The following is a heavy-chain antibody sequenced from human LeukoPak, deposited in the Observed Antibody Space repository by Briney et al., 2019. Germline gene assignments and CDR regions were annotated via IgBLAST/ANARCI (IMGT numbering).Heavy chain of an antibody. D-gene: IGHD6-13*01. CDR2: IRYDGSNK. V-gene: IGHV3-30*02. CDR1: GFTFSSYG. CDR3: ATYSSSWTDAFDI. J-gene: IGHJ3*02. Sequence: GGSLRLSCAASGFTFSSYGMDWVRQAPGKGLEWVTFIRYDGSNKYYADSVKGRFTISGDNSKNTLYLQMNSLRAEDTAVYYCATYSSSWTDAFDIWGQGTMVTVSS.